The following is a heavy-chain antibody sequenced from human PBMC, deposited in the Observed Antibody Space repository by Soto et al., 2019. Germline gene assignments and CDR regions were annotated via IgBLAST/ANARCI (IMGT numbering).Heavy chain of an antibody. Sequence: SETLSLTCTVSGGSISSYYRSWIRQHPGKGLEWIGYIYYSGSTYYNPSLKSRVTISVDTSKNQFSLKLSSVTAADTAVYYCARDNAYYDILTGYLSSWFDPWGQGTLVTVPQ. J-gene: IGHJ5*02. D-gene: IGHD3-9*01. CDR2: IYYSGST. V-gene: IGHV4-59*06. CDR3: ARDNAYYDILTGYLSSWFDP. CDR1: GGSISSYY.